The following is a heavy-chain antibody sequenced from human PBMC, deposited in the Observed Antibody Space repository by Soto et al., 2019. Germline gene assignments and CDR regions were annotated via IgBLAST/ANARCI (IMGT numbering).Heavy chain of an antibody. J-gene: IGHJ4*01. CDR1: GYTFTSSG. CDR2: ISANNGNT. CDR3: ARGGDWGYALDY. Sequence: QVQLVQSGVEVKKPGASVKVSCKASGYTFTSSGIIWVRQAPGQRLEWMGWISANNGNTRSAQKFQGRISLTTDTSTSTAYMELRSLTSDDTAVYYCARGGDWGYALDYWGRGTLVTVSS. V-gene: IGHV1-18*01. D-gene: IGHD5-12*01.